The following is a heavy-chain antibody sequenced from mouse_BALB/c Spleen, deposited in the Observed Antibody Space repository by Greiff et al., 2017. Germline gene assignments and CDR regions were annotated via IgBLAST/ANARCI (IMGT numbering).Heavy chain of an antibody. CDR2: INSNGGST. CDR1: GFTFSSYG. CDR3: AREDDGYYYAMDY. J-gene: IGHJ4*01. Sequence: EVQVVESGGGLVQPGGSLKLSCAASGFTFSSYGMSWVRQTPDKRLELVATINSNGGSTYYPDSVKGRFTISRDNAKNTLYLQMSSLKSEDTAMYYCAREDDGYYYAMDYWGQGTSVTVSS. D-gene: IGHD2-3*01. V-gene: IGHV5-6-3*01.